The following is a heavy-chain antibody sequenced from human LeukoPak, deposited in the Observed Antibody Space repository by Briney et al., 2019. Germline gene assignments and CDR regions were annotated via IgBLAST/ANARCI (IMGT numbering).Heavy chain of an antibody. D-gene: IGHD6-13*01. Sequence: SVKVSCKASGGTFSSYAISWVRQAPGQGLEWMGGIIPIFGTANYAQKFQGRVTITADESTGTAYMELSSLRSEDTAVYYCARGTAGNFADYWGQGTLVTVSS. CDR2: IIPIFGTA. J-gene: IGHJ4*02. V-gene: IGHV1-69*01. CDR1: GGTFSSYA. CDR3: ARGTAGNFADY.